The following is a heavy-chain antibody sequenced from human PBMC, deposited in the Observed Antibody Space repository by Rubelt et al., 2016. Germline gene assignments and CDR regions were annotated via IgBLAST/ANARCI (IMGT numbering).Heavy chain of an antibody. CDR1: GFTFSTYA. CDR2: LSGSGDTT. CDR3: ARDGGSTGVNNWLDS. D-gene: IGHD2-2*01. J-gene: IGHJ5*01. Sequence: GGGLVQPGGSLRLSCAASGFTFSTYAMTWVRQAPGKGLEWVSGLSGSGDTTYYADSVKGRFTISRDNSKNTVYLQMNSLRTEDTAVFYCARDGGSTGVNNWLDSWGQGTLVIVSS. V-gene: IGHV3-23*01.